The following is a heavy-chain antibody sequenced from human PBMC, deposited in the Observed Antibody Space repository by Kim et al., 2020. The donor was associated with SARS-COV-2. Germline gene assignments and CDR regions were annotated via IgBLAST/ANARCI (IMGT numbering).Heavy chain of an antibody. J-gene: IGHJ5*02. CDR2: IIPIFGTA. CDR3: ARSPPLGRYFDWLLPYNWFDP. CDR1: GGTFSSYA. V-gene: IGHV1-69*13. D-gene: IGHD3-9*01. Sequence: SVKVSCKASGGTFSSYAISWVRQAPGQGLECMGGIIPIFGTANYAQKFQGRVTITADESTSTAYMELSSLRSEDTAVYYCARSPPLGRYFDWLLPYNWFDPWGQGTLVTVSS.